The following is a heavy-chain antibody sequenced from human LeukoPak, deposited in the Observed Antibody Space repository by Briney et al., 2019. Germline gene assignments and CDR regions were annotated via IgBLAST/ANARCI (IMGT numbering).Heavy chain of an antibody. Sequence: GGSLRLSCATSGFTFSSYAMNWIRQAPGKGLEWVAYISNSDGTTYYADFVRGRFTISRDNAKKSLYLQMNSLRVEDTAVYYCARGGSYSCLDYWGQGTLVTVSS. CDR2: ISNSDGTT. CDR1: GFTFSSYA. J-gene: IGHJ4*02. D-gene: IGHD3-10*01. CDR3: ARGGSYSCLDY. V-gene: IGHV3-48*04.